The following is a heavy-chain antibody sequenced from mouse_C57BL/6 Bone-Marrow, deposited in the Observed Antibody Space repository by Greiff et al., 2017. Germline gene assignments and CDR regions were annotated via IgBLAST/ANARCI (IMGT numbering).Heavy chain of an antibody. J-gene: IGHJ4*01. CDR2: IWSGGST. V-gene: IGHV2-4*01. Sequence: VQVVESGPGLVQPSQSLSITCTVSGFSLTSYGVHWVRQPPGKGLEWLGVIWSGGSTDYNAAFISRLSISKDNSKSQVFFKMNSLQADDTAIYYCAPVAEDYAMDYWGQGTSVTVSS. CDR1: GFSLTSYG. D-gene: IGHD1-1*01. CDR3: APVAEDYAMDY.